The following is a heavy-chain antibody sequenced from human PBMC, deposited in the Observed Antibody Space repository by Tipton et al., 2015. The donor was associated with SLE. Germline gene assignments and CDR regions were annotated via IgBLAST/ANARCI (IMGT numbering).Heavy chain of an antibody. CDR3: ARDYGDYFDY. CDR1: GGSISGYY. CDR2: IYYSGST. V-gene: IGHV4-59*01. Sequence: TLSLTCTVSGGSISGYYWSWIRQSPGKGLEWIGYIYYSGSTNYSPSLKSRVTISVDTSKNQFSLKVISVTAADTAAYYCARDYGDYFDYWGQGTLVAVSS. D-gene: IGHD4-17*01. J-gene: IGHJ4*02.